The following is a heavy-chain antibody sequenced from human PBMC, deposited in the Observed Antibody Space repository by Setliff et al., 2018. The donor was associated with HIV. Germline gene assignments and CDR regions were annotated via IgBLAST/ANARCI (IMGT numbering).Heavy chain of an antibody. CDR1: GGSISSYY. Sequence: SETLSLTCTVSGGSISSYYWSWIRQPPGKGLEWIGYIYYSGSTNYNPSLKSRVTISVDTSKNQFSLKLSSVTAADTAVYYCARGVFIVVVPAAKDYYYMDVWGRGTTVTVS. V-gene: IGHV4-59*01. J-gene: IGHJ6*03. CDR2: IYYSGST. D-gene: IGHD2-2*01. CDR3: ARGVFIVVVPAAKDYYYMDV.